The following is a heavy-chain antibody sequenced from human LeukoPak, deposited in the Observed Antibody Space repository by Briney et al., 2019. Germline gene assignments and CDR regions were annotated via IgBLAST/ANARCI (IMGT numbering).Heavy chain of an antibody. J-gene: IGHJ4*02. V-gene: IGHV3-23*01. Sequence: AGGSLRLSCAASGFTFSSYAMSWVRQAPGKGLEWASAISGSGGSTYYADSVKGRFTISRDNSKNTLYLQMNSLRAEDTAVYYCAKEGSVITHTPFDYWAREPWSPSPQ. CDR1: GFTFSSYA. CDR2: ISGSGGST. CDR3: AKEGSVITHTPFDY. D-gene: IGHD3-22*01.